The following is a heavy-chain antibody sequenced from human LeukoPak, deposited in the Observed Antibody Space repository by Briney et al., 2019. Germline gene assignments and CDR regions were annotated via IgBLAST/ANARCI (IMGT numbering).Heavy chain of an antibody. J-gene: IGHJ4*02. Sequence: SETLSPTCTVSGGSISSSSYYWGWIRQPPGKGLEWIGSIYYSGSTYYNPSLKSRVTISVDTSKNQFSLKLSSVTAADTAVYYCASGQSSSSPLPGYWGQGTLVTVSS. CDR2: IYYSGST. CDR1: GGSISSSSYY. D-gene: IGHD6-13*01. V-gene: IGHV4-39*01. CDR3: ASGQSSSSPLPGY.